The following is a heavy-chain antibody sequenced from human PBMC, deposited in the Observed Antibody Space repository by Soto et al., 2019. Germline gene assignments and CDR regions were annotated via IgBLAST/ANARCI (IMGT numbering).Heavy chain of an antibody. J-gene: IGHJ6*02. D-gene: IGHD2-15*01. CDR1: GFTFSSYA. V-gene: IGHV3-23*01. Sequence: GGSLRLSCAASGFTFSSYAMSWVRQAPGKGLEWVSAISGSGGSTYYADSVKGRFTISRDNSKNTRYLQMNSLSAEDTAVYYCAKDPPGESKLLTGYYYYYGMDVWGQGTTVTVSS. CDR2: ISGSGGST. CDR3: AKDPPGESKLLTGYYYYYGMDV.